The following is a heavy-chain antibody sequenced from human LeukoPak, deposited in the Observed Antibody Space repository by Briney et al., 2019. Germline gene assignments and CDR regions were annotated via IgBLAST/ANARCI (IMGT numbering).Heavy chain of an antibody. CDR1: GYTFTGYH. J-gene: IGHJ5*02. V-gene: IGHV1-2*02. D-gene: IGHD2-15*01. CDR2: VNPNSGGT. CDR3: ARGYCSGGTCYLVENWLDP. Sequence: ASVKVSCKASGYTFTGYHMHWVRQAPGQGLEWMGWVNPNSGGTDYAQNFQGRVTMTRDTSISTAYMELSRLSSDDTAVYYCARGYCSGGTCYLVENWLDPWGQGTLVTVSS.